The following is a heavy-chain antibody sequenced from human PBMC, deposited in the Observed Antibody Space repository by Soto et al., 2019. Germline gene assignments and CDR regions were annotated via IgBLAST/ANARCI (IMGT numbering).Heavy chain of an antibody. D-gene: IGHD3-10*01. J-gene: IGHJ3*02. CDR2: IYYSGST. Sequence: QVQLQESGPGLVKPSQTLSLTSTVSGGSISSGDYYWSWIRQPPGKGLEWIGYIYYSGSTYYNPSLKSRVTISVDTSKNQFSLKLSSVTAADTAVYYCAREEVRGVISGAFDIWGQGTMVTVSS. CDR3: AREEVRGVISGAFDI. V-gene: IGHV4-30-4*01. CDR1: GGSISSGDYY.